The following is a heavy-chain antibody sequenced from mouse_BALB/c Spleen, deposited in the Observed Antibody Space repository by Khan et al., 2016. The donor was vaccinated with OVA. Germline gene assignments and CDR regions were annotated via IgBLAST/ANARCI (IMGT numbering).Heavy chain of an antibody. CDR1: GDSITSGY. CDR2: IIYTGYT. Sequence: EVQLQESGPSLVKPSQTLSLTCSVTGDSITSGYWNWIRKFPGNKLEYMGYIIYTGYTYYNPSLKSRISITRHTSKNQYYLPLSSVTDEDTATYYFARSTYRYACVYWGQWTLFTVSA. D-gene: IGHD2-12*01. CDR3: ARSTYRYACVY. V-gene: IGHV3-8*02. J-gene: IGHJ3*01.